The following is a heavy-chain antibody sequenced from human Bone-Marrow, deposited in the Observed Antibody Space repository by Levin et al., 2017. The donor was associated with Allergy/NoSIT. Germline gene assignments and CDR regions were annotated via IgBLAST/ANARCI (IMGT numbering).Heavy chain of an antibody. D-gene: IGHD4-11*01. CDR1: GGSFSGYY. CDR3: ARGPHYSNYDDLSGSSLVGFDY. CDR2: INHSGST. Sequence: SETLSLTCAVYGGSFSGYYWSWIRQPPGKGLEWIGEINHSGSTNYNPSLKSRVTISVDTSKNQFSLKLSSVTAADTAVYYCARGPHYSNYDDLSGSSLVGFDYWGQGTLVTVSS. V-gene: IGHV4-34*01. J-gene: IGHJ4*02.